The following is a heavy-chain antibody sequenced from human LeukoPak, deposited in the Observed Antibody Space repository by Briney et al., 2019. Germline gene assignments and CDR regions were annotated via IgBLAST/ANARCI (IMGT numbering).Heavy chain of an antibody. Sequence: GGSLRLSCVASGFSFSTYDMNWVRQAPGKGLEGVSYLSSTGGTRYYANSVKGRFTVSRDDAKNSLYLQISSLRAEDTAVDYCARAARPELRFLDFDYWGQGTLLTVSS. CDR3: ARAARPELRFLDFDY. J-gene: IGHJ4*02. CDR1: GFSFSTYD. CDR2: LSSTGGTR. D-gene: IGHD3-3*01. V-gene: IGHV3-48*01.